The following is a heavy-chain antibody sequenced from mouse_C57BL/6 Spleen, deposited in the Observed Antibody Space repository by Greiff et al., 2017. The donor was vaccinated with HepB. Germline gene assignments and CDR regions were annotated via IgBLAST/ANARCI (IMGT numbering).Heavy chain of an antibody. CDR1: GFTFSSYG. CDR2: ISSGGSYT. Sequence: EVQLVESGGDLVKPGGSLKLSCAASGFTFSSYGMSWVRQTPDKRLEWVATISSGGSYTYYPDSVKGRFTISRDNAKNTLYLQMSSLKSEDTAMYYCARHEGSFDYWGQGTTHTVSS. J-gene: IGHJ2*01. CDR3: ARHEGSFDY. V-gene: IGHV5-6*01.